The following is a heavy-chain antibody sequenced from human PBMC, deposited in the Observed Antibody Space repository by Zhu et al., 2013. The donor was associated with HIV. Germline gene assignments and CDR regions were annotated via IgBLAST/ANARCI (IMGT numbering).Heavy chain of an antibody. D-gene: IGHD1-26*01. V-gene: IGHV1-2*02. CDR2: MNPSSGGT. Sequence: QVQLVQPGAEVKEPGASVKVSCKASGYTFTVYHMNWVRQAPGQGLEWMGWMNPSSGGTKYAQKFQGRVTMTRDTSISTAYMELSRLRSDDTAVYYCARWSGSYYDFWGQGTLVTVSS. CDR1: GYTFTVYH. CDR3: ARWSGSYYDF. J-gene: IGHJ4*02.